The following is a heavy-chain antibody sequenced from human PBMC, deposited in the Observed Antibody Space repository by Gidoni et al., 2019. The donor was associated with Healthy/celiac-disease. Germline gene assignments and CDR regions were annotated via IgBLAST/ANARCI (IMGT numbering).Heavy chain of an antibody. Sequence: QVQLVESGGVVVQPGRSLRLSCSASGFTFSIYGMHWVRQAPGKGLEWVEVISYDGSNKYYADSVKGRVTISRDNSKNTLYLKMNSLRAEDTAVYYCAKDRLLWFREPAALDYWGQGTLVTVSS. J-gene: IGHJ4*02. CDR3: AKDRLLWFREPAALDY. D-gene: IGHD3-10*01. CDR2: ISYDGSNK. CDR1: GFTFSIYG. V-gene: IGHV3-30*18.